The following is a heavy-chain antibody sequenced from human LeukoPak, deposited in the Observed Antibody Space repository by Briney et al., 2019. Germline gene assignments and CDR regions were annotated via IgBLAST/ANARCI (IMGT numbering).Heavy chain of an antibody. Sequence: GGSLRLSRAASGFTFDDYAVHWVRQAPGKGLEWVSGISWNSGSISYADSLKGRFTLSRDNAKNSLYLQMSSLRAEATALYYCAKSDLVVITRGGAFEIWGEGAMGTVSS. V-gene: IGHV3-9*01. D-gene: IGHD3-22*01. CDR3: AKSDLVVITRGGAFEI. CDR1: GFTFDDYA. J-gene: IGHJ3*02. CDR2: ISWNSGSI.